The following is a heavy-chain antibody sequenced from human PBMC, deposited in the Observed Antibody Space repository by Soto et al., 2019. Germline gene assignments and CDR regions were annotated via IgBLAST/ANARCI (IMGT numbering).Heavy chain of an antibody. Sequence: PSETLSLTCAVYGGSFSGYYWSWIRQPPGKGLEWIGEINHSGSTNYNPSLKSRVTISVDTSKNQFSLKLSSVTAADTAVYYCARIVVVPAARKNNWFDPWGQGALVTVS. CDR1: GGSFSGYY. J-gene: IGHJ5*02. CDR2: INHSGST. D-gene: IGHD2-2*01. CDR3: ARIVVVPAARKNNWFDP. V-gene: IGHV4-34*01.